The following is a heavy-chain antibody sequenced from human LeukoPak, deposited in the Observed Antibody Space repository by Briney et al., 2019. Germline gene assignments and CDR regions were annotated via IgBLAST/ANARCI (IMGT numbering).Heavy chain of an antibody. CDR2: IYTSGST. D-gene: IGHD4-23*01. CDR1: GVSISSYY. J-gene: IGHJ6*03. Sequence: PSETLSLTCTVSGVSISSYYWSWIRQPAGKGLEWIGRIYTSGSTNYNPSLKSRVTMSVDTSKNQFSLKLSSVTAADTAVYYCARAGDARWYYYYMDVWGKGTTVTVSS. CDR3: ARAGDARWYYYYMDV. V-gene: IGHV4-4*07.